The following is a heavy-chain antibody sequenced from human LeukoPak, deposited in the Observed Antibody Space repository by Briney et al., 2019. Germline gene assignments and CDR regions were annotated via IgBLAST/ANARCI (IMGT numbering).Heavy chain of an antibody. V-gene: IGHV3-21*01. CDR3: ARDPYSGNYGNYYYYYMDV. CDR2: ITSSGTYI. D-gene: IGHD1-26*01. CDR1: GFSFSDYH. J-gene: IGHJ6*03. Sequence: PGGSLRLSCAASGFSFSDYHMTWVRQAPGRALEWVSSITSSGTYIFYADSVKGRFTISRDNAKNSLYLQMNSLGPEDTAVYYCARDPYSGNYGNYYYYYMDVWGKGTTVTISS.